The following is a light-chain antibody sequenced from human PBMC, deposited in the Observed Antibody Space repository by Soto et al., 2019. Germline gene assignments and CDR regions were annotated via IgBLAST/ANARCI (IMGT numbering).Light chain of an antibody. CDR3: QHYNSYSDA. CDR2: KAS. J-gene: IGKJ1*01. Sequence: DIQMTQSPSTLSGSVGDRVTITCRASQTISSWLAWYQQKPGKAPKLLIYKASTLKSGVPARVSGSGSGTEFTLTISSLQPDDFATYYCQHYNSYSDAFGQGTKVEL. CDR1: QTISSW. V-gene: IGKV1-5*03.